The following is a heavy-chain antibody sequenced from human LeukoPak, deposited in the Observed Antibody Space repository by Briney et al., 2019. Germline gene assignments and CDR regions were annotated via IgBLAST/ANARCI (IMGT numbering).Heavy chain of an antibody. J-gene: IGHJ4*02. D-gene: IGHD2-15*01. Sequence: ASVTVSCKASGYTFTVHYFHWVRQAPGQGLEWMGWINPNTGATNYAQQFQGRVTMTRDTSISTAYMELSRLTSDDTAVYFCMGAGGSAHFDYWGQGTLLTVSS. CDR2: INPNTGAT. CDR1: GYTFTVHY. V-gene: IGHV1-2*02. CDR3: MGAGGSAHFDY.